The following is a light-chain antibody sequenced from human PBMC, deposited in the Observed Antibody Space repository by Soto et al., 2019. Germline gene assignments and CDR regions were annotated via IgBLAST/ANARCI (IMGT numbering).Light chain of an antibody. Sequence: EIVLTQSPATLSLSPGGRATLSCRASQSVSANLAWYQQKPGQAPRLLIYGASTRATGMPARFSGSGSGTEFTLTISSLQSEDFAVYYCQQYSKWPQTFGQGTKVDTK. CDR1: QSVSAN. V-gene: IGKV3-15*01. J-gene: IGKJ1*01. CDR3: QQYSKWPQT. CDR2: GAS.